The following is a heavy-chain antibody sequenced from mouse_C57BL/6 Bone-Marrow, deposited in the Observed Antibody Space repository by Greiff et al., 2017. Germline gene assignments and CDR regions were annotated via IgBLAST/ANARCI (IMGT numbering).Heavy chain of an antibody. V-gene: IGHV1-62-2*01. CDR3: ARHEEGLGTGTSWYFDV. Sequence: QVQLQQSGAELVKPGASVKLSCKASGYTFTEYTIHWVKQRSGQGLEWIGWFYPGSGSIKYNEKFKDKATLTADKSSSTVYMELSRLTSEDSAVSFVARHEEGLGTGTSWYFDVWGTGTTVTVSS. CDR2: FYPGSGSI. D-gene: IGHD4-1*01. J-gene: IGHJ1*03. CDR1: GYTFTEYT.